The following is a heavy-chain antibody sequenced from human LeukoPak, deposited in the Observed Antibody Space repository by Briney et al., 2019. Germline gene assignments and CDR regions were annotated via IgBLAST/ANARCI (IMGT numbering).Heavy chain of an antibody. CDR1: GFSFSSFW. Sequence: QAGGSQRLSCATSGFSFSSFWMSWVRQAPGKGLEWVANIKKDGSEKYYVDSVKGRFTISRDNVKNSLYLQMNSLRAEDTAVYYCAREQYSSSSGADYWGQGTLVTVSS. CDR2: IKKDGSEK. D-gene: IGHD6-6*01. V-gene: IGHV3-7*01. J-gene: IGHJ4*02. CDR3: AREQYSSSSGADY.